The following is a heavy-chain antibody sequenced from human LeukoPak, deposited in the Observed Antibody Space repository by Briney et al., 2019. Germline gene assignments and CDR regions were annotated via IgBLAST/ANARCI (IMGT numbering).Heavy chain of an antibody. V-gene: IGHV3-23*01. CDR2: ISGSGGNS. D-gene: IGHD4-23*01. Sequence: GGSLRLACTASGFSFDTYAMNWVRQVPGKGLEWVSGISGSGGNSNYADSVKGRFTISRDNSKNTLYLQMHSLRAEDTAIYYCAKERQGGNSYGDEAFYFDYWGQGTLVTVSS. CDR1: GFSFDTYA. J-gene: IGHJ4*02. CDR3: AKERQGGNSYGDEAFYFDY.